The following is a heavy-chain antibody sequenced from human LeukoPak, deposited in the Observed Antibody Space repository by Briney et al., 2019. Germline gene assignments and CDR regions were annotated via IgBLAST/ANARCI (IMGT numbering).Heavy chain of an antibody. CDR1: GFTFNSYW. CDR2: IDSDGSGT. J-gene: IGHJ4*02. Sequence: GGSLRLPCAASGFTFNSYWMHWVRQAPGKGLVWVARIDSDGSGTTYADSVKGRFTISRDNAKNTLYLQMNRLRAEDTAVYYCARDVVGATGHWGQGTLVTVSS. CDR3: ARDVVGATGH. V-gene: IGHV3-74*01. D-gene: IGHD1-26*01.